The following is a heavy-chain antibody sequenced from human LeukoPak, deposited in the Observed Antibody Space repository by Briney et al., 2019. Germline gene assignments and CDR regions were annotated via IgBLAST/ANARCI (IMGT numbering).Heavy chain of an antibody. CDR2: IYWDDDR. V-gene: IGHV2-5*02. CDR3: ALVVVVPATRLSYYFDF. CDR1: GFSLTTTGVG. Sequence: ESGPTLANPTQTLTLTCTFSGFSLTTTGVGVGWIGQPPGKALEWLALIYWDDDRRYSPSLKSRLTITKDASNNHVFLTLTNMDPVDTATYYCALVVVVPATRLSYYFDFWGQGTLVTVSS. J-gene: IGHJ4*02. D-gene: IGHD2-2*01.